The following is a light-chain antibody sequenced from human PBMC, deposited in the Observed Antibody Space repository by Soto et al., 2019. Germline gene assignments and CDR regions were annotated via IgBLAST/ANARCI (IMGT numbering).Light chain of an antibody. Sequence: EIVLTQSPAPLSSSPGERATLSCRASQTVSSKLAWYQHKPGQAPRLLIYDTSNRATGIPARFSGSGSGTDFTRTISSLEPEDFAVYYGHQRKSWPRTFGQGTKVDIK. CDR2: DTS. V-gene: IGKV3-11*01. J-gene: IGKJ1*01. CDR1: QTVSSK. CDR3: HQRKSWPRT.